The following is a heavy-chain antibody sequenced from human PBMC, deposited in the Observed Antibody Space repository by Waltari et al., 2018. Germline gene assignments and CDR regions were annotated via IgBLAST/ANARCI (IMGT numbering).Heavy chain of an antibody. V-gene: IGHV3-74*01. D-gene: IGHD3-22*01. CDR3: TSHYYDNDAYYDVY. J-gene: IGHJ4*02. CDR1: GFMFSGYW. CDR2: ISSDGTIT. Sequence: EVHLVESGGGLVQPGGSLRLSCPASGFMFSGYWMHWVRQAPGKGLVWVSRISSDGTITDYADSVKGRFTISRDNAKNTLYLQMNSLRAEDTAVYYCTSHYYDNDAYYDVYWGQGTLVTVSS.